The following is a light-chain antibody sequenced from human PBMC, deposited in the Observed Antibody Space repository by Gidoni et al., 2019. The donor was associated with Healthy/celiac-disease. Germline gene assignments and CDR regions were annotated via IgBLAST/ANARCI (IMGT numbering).Light chain of an antibody. J-gene: IGKJ3*01. CDR2: AAS. CDR3: QQIYSTPFT. Sequence: DIQMTQSPASLSASVGDRVNITCRASQRISSYLHWYQQKPGKAPKLLIYAASRLHSGAPSRCGGGCAGNYFPLTIRLLPPDFFASYYWQQIYSTPFTFGPGTKVDIK. V-gene: IGKV1-39*01. CDR1: QRISSY.